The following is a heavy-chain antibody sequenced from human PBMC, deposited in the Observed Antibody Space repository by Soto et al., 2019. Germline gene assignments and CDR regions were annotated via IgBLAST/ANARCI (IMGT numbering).Heavy chain of an antibody. Sequence: GWSLILSCAASGLTFSDYYISWIRQAPGKGLEWISYISNSGSRTYYADSIEGRFTFSRDNAKNSLYLQVNSLRAEDTAVYYCARDGITTPGPFDNWGQGTLVTVSS. V-gene: IGHV3-11*04. CDR2: ISNSGSRT. CDR1: GLTFSDYY. D-gene: IGHD3-22*01. CDR3: ARDGITTPGPFDN. J-gene: IGHJ4*02.